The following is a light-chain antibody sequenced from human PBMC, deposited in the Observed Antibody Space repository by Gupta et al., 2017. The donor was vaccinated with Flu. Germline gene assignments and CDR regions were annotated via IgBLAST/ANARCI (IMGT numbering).Light chain of an antibody. CDR2: END. CDR1: DSNIQKKY. J-gene: IGLJ3*02. CDR3: GSWDDSLYTML. Sequence: TVTISCSGGDSNIQKKYVAWYQQFPGIAPKLLIYENDKRPAGIPDRFSGSKSGTSATLGITGLQTGDETDYYCGSWDDSLYTMLFGGGTKLTVL. V-gene: IGLV1-51*02.